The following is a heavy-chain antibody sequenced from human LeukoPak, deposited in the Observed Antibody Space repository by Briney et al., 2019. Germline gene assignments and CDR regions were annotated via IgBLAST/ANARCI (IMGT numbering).Heavy chain of an antibody. Sequence: GESLKISCKGSGYSFTSYWIDWVRQMPGKGLEWMGIIYPGDSDTRYSPSFQGQVTISADKSISTAYLQWSSLKASDTAMYYCARHGDGYNRDDAFDIWGQGTMVTVSS. CDR2: IYPGDSDT. CDR3: ARHGDGYNRDDAFDI. D-gene: IGHD5-24*01. CDR1: GYSFTSYW. J-gene: IGHJ3*02. V-gene: IGHV5-51*01.